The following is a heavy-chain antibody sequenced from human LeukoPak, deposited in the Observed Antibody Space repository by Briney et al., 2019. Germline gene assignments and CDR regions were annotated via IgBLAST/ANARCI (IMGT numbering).Heavy chain of an antibody. D-gene: IGHD3-22*01. J-gene: IGHJ5*02. CDR2: ISGSGGST. CDR1: GFTFSSYA. Sequence: GGSLRLSCAASGFTFSSYAMSWVRQAPGKGLEWVSAISGSGGSTYYADSVKGRFTISRDNSKNTLYLQMNSLRAEDTAVYYCAREQYDSSGYINWFDPWGQGTLVTVSS. CDR3: AREQYDSSGYINWFDP. V-gene: IGHV3-23*01.